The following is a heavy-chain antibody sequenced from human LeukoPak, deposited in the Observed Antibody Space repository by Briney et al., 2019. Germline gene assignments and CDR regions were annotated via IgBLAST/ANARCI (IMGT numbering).Heavy chain of an antibody. J-gene: IGHJ4*02. Sequence: GGSLRLSCVASGFTFSSYSMNWVRQAPGKGLEWVSSISSSSYISYADSVKGRFTISGDNAKNSLYLQMNSLRAEDTAVYYCVRGAKCSGGGCDSKEYVYYFDYWGQGTLVTVSS. V-gene: IGHV3-21*04. D-gene: IGHD6-25*01. CDR1: GFTFSSYS. CDR3: VRGAKCSGGGCDSKEYVYYFDY. CDR2: ISSSSYI.